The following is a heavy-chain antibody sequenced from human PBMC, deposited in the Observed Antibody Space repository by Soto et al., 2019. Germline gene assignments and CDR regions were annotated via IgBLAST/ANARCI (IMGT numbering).Heavy chain of an antibody. CDR1: GGSISSSSYY. J-gene: IGHJ4*02. V-gene: IGHV4-39*01. D-gene: IGHD3-22*01. CDR2: IYYSGST. CDR3: ARRIRAMIEVVITDPFDY. Sequence: QLQLQESGPGLVKPSETLSLTCTVSGGSISSSSYYWGWIRQPPGKGLEWIGSIYYSGSTYYNPSLKSRVTISVDTSKNQFSLKLSSVTAADTAVYYCARRIRAMIEVVITDPFDYWGQGTLVTVSS.